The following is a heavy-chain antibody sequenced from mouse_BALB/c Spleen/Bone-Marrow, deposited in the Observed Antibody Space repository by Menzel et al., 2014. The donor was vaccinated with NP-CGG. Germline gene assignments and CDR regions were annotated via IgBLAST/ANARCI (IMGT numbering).Heavy chain of an antibody. V-gene: IGHV1-9*01. CDR1: GYTFSSCW. CDR3: ARRGYDGYH. J-gene: IGHJ2*01. Sequence: VKVVESGAELMKPGASVKISCKATGYTFSSCWIEWVKQRPGHGLEWIGEILPGSGSTNYNEKFKGKATFTADTSSNTAYMQLSSLTSEDSAVYYCARRGYDGYHWGQGTTLTVSS. CDR2: ILPGSGST. D-gene: IGHD2-3*01.